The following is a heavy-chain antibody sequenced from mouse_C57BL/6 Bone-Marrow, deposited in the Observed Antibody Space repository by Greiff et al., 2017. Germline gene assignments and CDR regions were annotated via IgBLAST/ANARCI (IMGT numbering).Heavy chain of an antibody. V-gene: IGHV1-69*01. Sequence: QVQLQQPGAELVMPGASVKLSCKASGYTFTSYWMHWVKQRPGQGLEWIGEIDPSDSYTNYNQKFKGKSTLTVDKSSSTAYMQLSSLTSEDSSVYYCASTGYAMDYWGQGTSDTVSS. CDR2: IDPSDSYT. CDR3: ASTGYAMDY. J-gene: IGHJ4*01. CDR1: GYTFTSYW.